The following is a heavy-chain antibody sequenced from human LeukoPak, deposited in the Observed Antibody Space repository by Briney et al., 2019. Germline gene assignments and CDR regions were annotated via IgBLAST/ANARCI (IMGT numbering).Heavy chain of an antibody. V-gene: IGHV1-69*01. CDR1: GGTFSSYA. CDR3: ARGVTGGTFDY. Sequence: ASVKDSCKASGGTFSSYAISWVRQAPGQGLEWMGGIIPIFGTANYAQKFQGRVTITADESTSTAYMELSSLRSEDTAVYYCARGVTGGTFDYWGQGTLVTVSS. D-gene: IGHD3-16*01. CDR2: IIPIFGTA. J-gene: IGHJ4*02.